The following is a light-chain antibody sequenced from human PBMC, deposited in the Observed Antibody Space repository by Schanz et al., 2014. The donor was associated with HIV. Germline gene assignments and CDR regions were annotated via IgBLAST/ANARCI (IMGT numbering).Light chain of an antibody. CDR1: QRLSSSY. CDR2: ATS. J-gene: IGKJ4*01. V-gene: IGKV3D-20*02. Sequence: EIVLTQSPGTLSLSPGERATLSCGASQRLSSSYLAWYQQKRDQPPRLVIYATSTRAAGIPDRFSGTGSGTDFTLTISRLEPEDFAVYYCQQRSNWPPLTFGGGTKVEIK. CDR3: QQRSNWPPLT.